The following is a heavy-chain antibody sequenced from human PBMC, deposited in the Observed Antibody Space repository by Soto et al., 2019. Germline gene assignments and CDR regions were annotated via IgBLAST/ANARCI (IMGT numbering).Heavy chain of an antibody. CDR2: IYYAGST. D-gene: IGHD2-21*01. CDR3: ARLGAYYQSLDP. J-gene: IGHJ5*02. V-gene: IGHV4-61*08. Sequence: SETLSLTCTVSGGSISSGGYCWSWIRQHPGKGLEWIGYIYYAGSTSYNPSLKSRVSITLDTSKSQFSLRLTSVTASDTAVYYCARLGAYYQSLDPWGQGTVVTVSS. CDR1: GGSISSGGYC.